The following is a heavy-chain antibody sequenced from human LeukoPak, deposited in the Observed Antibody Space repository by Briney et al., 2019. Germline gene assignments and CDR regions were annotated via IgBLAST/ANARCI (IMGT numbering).Heavy chain of an antibody. CDR3: PNSDY. D-gene: IGHD2-15*01. Sequence: GGSLRLSCAASGFTVSSNYMSWVRQAPGKGLEWVARIKSNADGGTVHYAAPVSGRFTMSRDDSQSTLYLQMDSLYCTTALWWEQPNSDYWGQGTFVTVSS. V-gene: IGHV3-15*01. CDR1: GFTVSSNY. J-gene: IGHJ4*02. CDR2: IKSNADGGTV.